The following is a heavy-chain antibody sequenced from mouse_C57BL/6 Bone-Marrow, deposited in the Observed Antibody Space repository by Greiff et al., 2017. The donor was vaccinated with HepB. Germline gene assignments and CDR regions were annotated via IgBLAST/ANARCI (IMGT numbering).Heavy chain of an antibody. CDR3: ARLLLERAMDY. CDR2: ISYSGST. V-gene: IGHV3-8*01. Sequence: VQLKESGPGLAKPSQTLSLTCSVPGYSITSDYWNWIRNFPGNKLEYMGYISYSGSTYYNPSLKSRISITRDTYKNQYYLQLNSVTTQDTATHYCARLLLERAMDYWGQGTSLTLSS. CDR1: GYSITSDY. J-gene: IGHJ4*01. D-gene: IGHD2-1*01.